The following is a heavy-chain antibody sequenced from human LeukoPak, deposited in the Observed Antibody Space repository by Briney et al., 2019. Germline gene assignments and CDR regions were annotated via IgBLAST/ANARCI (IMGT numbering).Heavy chain of an antibody. Sequence: SGGSLRLSCVASGFTFSRYAMSWVRQAPGKGLEWISSISGSGGDTYYADSVKGRFTISRDNSKNTLYLQMNSLRAEDTAVYYCAKSPIRDIVVVPAALNWFDPWGQGTLVTVSS. D-gene: IGHD2-2*01. CDR3: AKSPIRDIVVVPAALNWFDP. J-gene: IGHJ5*02. CDR1: GFTFSRYA. V-gene: IGHV3-23*01. CDR2: ISGSGGDT.